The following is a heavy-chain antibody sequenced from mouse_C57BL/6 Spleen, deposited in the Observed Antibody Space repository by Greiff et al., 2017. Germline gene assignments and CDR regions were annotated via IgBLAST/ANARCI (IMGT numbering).Heavy chain of an antibody. CDR2: ISYDGSN. J-gene: IGHJ3*01. CDR3: AREEIYYSNPFAY. CDR1: GYSITSGYY. D-gene: IGHD2-5*01. Sequence: EVQLQQSGPGLVKPSQSLSLTCSVTGYSITSGYYWNWIRQFPGNKLEWMGYISYDGSNNYNPSLKNRISITRDTSKNQFFLKLNSVTTEDTATYYCAREEIYYSNPFAYWGQGTLVTVSA. V-gene: IGHV3-6*01.